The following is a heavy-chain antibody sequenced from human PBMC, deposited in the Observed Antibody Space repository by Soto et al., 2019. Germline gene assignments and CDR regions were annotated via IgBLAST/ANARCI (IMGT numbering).Heavy chain of an antibody. V-gene: IGHV3-23*01. CDR3: AKVISGNYYYFYGMDV. CDR2: ISGSGDRT. CDR1: GFTFSSYV. J-gene: IGHJ6*02. D-gene: IGHD1-26*01. Sequence: GGSLRLSCAASGFTFSSYVMSWVRQAPGKGLEWVSVISGSGDRTYYADSVKGRFTISRDNSKNTLYLQMNSLRADDTAVHYCAKVISGNYYYFYGMDVWGQGATVTVSS.